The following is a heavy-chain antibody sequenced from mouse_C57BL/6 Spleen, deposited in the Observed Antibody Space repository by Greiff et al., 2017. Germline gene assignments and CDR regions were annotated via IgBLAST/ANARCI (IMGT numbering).Heavy chain of an antibody. D-gene: IGHD6-1*01. V-gene: IGHV5-17*01. Sequence: VQLKESGGGLVKPGGSLKLSCAASGFTFSDYGMHWVRQAPETGLEWVAYIRSGSSTIYYADTVKGRFTISRDNAKNTLFLQMPRLRSEDTAMYYCAKPSAAWFAYWGQGTLVTVSA. CDR2: IRSGSSTI. CDR3: AKPSAAWFAY. J-gene: IGHJ3*01. CDR1: GFTFSDYG.